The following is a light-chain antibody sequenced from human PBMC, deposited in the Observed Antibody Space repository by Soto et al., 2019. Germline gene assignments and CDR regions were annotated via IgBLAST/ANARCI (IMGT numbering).Light chain of an antibody. Sequence: PGERATLACRARQSVSRTYVAWYQQTPGQAPRRLIFGASFRATGIPDRFSGSGSGTDFTLTISRLEPEDCAVDYCQQYGNESAVGQGTKVDIK. J-gene: IGKJ1*01. V-gene: IGKV3-20*01. CDR3: QQYGNESA. CDR2: GAS. CDR1: QSVSRTY.